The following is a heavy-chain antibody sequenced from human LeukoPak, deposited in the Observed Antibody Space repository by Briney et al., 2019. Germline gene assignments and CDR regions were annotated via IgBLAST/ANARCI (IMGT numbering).Heavy chain of an antibody. CDR1: GSTFGDYA. D-gene: IGHD2-15*01. J-gene: IGHJ4*02. CDR3: TRVSLVAASVFFDY. CDR2: IRSKAYGGTT. V-gene: IGHV3-49*04. Sequence: PGGSLRLSCTASGSTFGDYAMSWVRQAPGKGLEWVSLIRSKAYGGTTEYAASVKGRFTISRDDSKSIAYLQMNSLKTEDTAVYYCTRVSLVAASVFFDYWGQGTLVTVSS.